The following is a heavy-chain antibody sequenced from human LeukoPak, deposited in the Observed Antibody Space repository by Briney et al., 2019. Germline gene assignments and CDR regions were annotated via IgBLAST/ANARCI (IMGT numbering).Heavy chain of an antibody. CDR3: ARDQGSGWSYGWFDP. D-gene: IGHD6-19*01. CDR2: ISYDGSNK. J-gene: IGHJ5*02. V-gene: IGHV3-30-3*01. Sequence: QSGGSLRLSCAGSEFTFSSFGMHWVRQAPGKGLEWFAVISYDGSNKYYADSVKGRFTISRDNSKNTLYLQMNSLRAEDTAVYYCARDQGSGWSYGWFDPWGQGTLVTVSS. CDR1: EFTFSSFG.